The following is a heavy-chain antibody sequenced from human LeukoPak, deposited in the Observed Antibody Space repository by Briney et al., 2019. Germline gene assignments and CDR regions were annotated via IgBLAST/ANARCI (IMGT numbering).Heavy chain of an antibody. CDR2: IYYSGNT. J-gene: IGHJ3*02. CDR1: GFTFSSYW. D-gene: IGHD3-9*01. CDR3: ARVSDYDILTGTFDI. Sequence: PGGSLRLSCAASGFTFSSYWMSWVRQAPGKGLEWIGSIYYSGNTYYNASLKSQVSISIDTSKNQFSLKLSSVTAADTAVYYCARVSDYDILTGTFDIWGQGTMVTVSS. V-gene: IGHV4-39*01.